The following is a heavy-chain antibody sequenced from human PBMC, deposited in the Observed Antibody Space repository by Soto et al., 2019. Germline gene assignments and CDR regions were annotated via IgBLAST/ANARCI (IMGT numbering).Heavy chain of an antibody. Sequence: QVQLVQSGAEVKKPESSVKVSCKAPGGTFSTYAISWVRQAPGQGLEWMGGIIPMFGTANYAQRFQARVTITADESTNIVYMELSSLRSEDTAVYFCASGIQLWLRRINNGYSGWGQGTLVTVSS. V-gene: IGHV1-69*12. CDR3: ASGIQLWLRRINNGYSG. J-gene: IGHJ4*02. D-gene: IGHD5-18*01. CDR1: GGTFSTYA. CDR2: IIPMFGTA.